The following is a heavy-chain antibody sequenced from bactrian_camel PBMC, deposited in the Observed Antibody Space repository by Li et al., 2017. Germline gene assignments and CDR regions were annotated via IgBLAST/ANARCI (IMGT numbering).Heavy chain of an antibody. CDR2: IERSGST. D-gene: IGHD5*01. V-gene: IGHV3S53*01. CDR3: AADPYIPRFRGTWRDAIEYNY. CDR1: KSTSC. J-gene: IGHJ4*01. Sequence: HVQLVESGGGSVQAGGSPRLSCLASKSTSCMAWFRQAPGKEREGVAAIERSGSTVYADSVKGRFTIAEDNAKNILYLQMNSLKPEDTAMYYCAADPYIPRFRGTWRDAIEYNYWGQGTQVTVS.